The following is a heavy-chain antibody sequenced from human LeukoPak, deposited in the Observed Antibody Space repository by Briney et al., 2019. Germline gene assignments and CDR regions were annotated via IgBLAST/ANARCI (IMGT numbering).Heavy chain of an antibody. CDR1: GFTFSSYA. Sequence: GGSLRLSCAASGFTFSSYAMHWVRQAPGKGLEWVAVISYDGSNKYYADSVKGRFTISRDNPKNTLYLQMNSLRAEDTAVYYCARGGTTFVDYWGQGTLVTVSS. V-gene: IGHV3-30*01. CDR2: ISYDGSNK. D-gene: IGHD3-10*02. CDR3: ARGGTTFVDY. J-gene: IGHJ4*02.